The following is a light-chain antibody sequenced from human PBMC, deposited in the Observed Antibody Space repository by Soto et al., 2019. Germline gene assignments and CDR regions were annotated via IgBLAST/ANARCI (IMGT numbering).Light chain of an antibody. J-gene: IGLJ1*01. CDR2: DVS. V-gene: IGLV2-11*01. Sequence: QSVLTQPRSVSGSPGQSVTISCTGTSSDVGGHNYVSWYQQHPGKAPKLMIYDVSKRPSGVPDRFSGSKSGNTASLTISGLQAEDEADYYCCSYAGSYTFYVFGTGTKLTVL. CDR1: SSDVGGHNY. CDR3: CSYAGSYTFYV.